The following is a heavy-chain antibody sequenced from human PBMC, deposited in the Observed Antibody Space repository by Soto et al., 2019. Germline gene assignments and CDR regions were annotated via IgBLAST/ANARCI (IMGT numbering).Heavy chain of an antibody. J-gene: IGHJ6*02. CDR2: INPNSGGT. V-gene: IGHV1-2*02. Sequence: VASVKVSCKASGYTFTGYYMHWVRQAPGQGLEWMGWINPNSGGTNYAQKFQGRVTMTRDTSISTAYMELSRLRSDDTAVYYCARSLITIFGVAPGPYYYGMDVWGQGTTVTVSS. D-gene: IGHD3-3*01. CDR3: ARSLITIFGVAPGPYYYGMDV. CDR1: GYTFTGYY.